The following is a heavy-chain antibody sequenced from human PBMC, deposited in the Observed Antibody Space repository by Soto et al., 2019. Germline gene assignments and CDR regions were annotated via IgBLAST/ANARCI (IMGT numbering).Heavy chain of an antibody. CDR2: ISGSGGST. D-gene: IGHD3-9*01. CDR3: AKSSLRYFDWSPMDV. CDR1: GFTFSSYA. J-gene: IGHJ6*03. V-gene: IGHV3-23*01. Sequence: EVQLLESGGGLVQPGGSLRLSCAASGFTFSSYAMSWVRQAPGKGLEWVSAISGSGGSTYYADSVKGRFTISRDNSKNTLYLQMDSLRAEDTAVYYCAKSSLRYFDWSPMDVWGKGTTVTVSS.